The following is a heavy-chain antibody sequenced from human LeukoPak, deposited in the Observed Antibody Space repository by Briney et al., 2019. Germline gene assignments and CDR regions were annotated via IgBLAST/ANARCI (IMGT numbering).Heavy chain of an antibody. J-gene: IGHJ4*02. CDR1: GFTFTNYY. D-gene: IGHD2-15*01. V-gene: IGHV3-64D*06. Sequence: GGSLRLSCSASGFTFTNYYMHWVRQAPGKGLEYVSAISRNGDSTFYSDSVKGRFTISRDNSKNTLYLQMSSLRAEDTAAYYCVYQEMGVVHWGQGTLVTVSS. CDR2: ISRNGDST. CDR3: VYQEMGVVH.